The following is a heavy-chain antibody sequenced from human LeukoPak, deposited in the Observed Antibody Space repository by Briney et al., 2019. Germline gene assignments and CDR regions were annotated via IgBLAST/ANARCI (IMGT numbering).Heavy chain of an antibody. V-gene: IGHV1-69*02. CDR1: VGTFSSYT. CDR2: IIPILGIS. CDR3: ARGPLPGYDFWSGYRGDAFDI. Sequence: ASVKVSCKASVGTFSSYTISWVRQAPGQGLEWVGRIIPILGISNHAQKFQGRVTITADKSTSTAYMELSSLRSEDTAVYYCARGPLPGYDFWSGYRGDAFDIWGQGTMVTVSS. J-gene: IGHJ3*02. D-gene: IGHD3-3*01.